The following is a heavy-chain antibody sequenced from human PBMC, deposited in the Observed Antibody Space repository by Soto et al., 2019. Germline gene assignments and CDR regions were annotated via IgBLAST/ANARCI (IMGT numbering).Heavy chain of an antibody. D-gene: IGHD3-3*01. CDR3: ARDLRSGGHYSNDAFDI. Sequence: QVPLVQSGAEVKTPGASVKVSCKASGYTFTTYGISWVRQAPGQGLEWMGWISAYNGNTNYAQKLKGRVTMTTDTCRGTAYMELSSLTSDDTAVYYCARDLRSGGHYSNDAFDIWGQGTKVTVSS. CDR1: GYTFTTYG. J-gene: IGHJ3*02. CDR2: ISAYNGNT. V-gene: IGHV1-18*01.